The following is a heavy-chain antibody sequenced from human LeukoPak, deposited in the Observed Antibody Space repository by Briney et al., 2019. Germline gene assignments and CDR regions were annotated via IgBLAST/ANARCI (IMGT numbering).Heavy chain of an antibody. Sequence: GGSLRLSCAASGFTFSNSGMTWVRQAPGKGLEWVSSISGRGTYTYYADSVKGRFTLSRDNSKNTLYLQMNSLSAEDTAVYYCARTYFDILTGYYKSFDAFDIWGHGTMVTVSS. D-gene: IGHD3-9*01. CDR3: ARTYFDILTGYYKSFDAFDI. CDR2: ISGRGTYT. CDR1: GFTFSNSG. V-gene: IGHV3-23*01. J-gene: IGHJ3*02.